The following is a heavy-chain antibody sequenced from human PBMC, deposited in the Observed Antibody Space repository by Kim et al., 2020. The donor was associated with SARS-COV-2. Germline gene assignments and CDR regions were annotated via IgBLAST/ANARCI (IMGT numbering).Heavy chain of an antibody. Sequence: ASVKVSCKASGYTFTSYGISWVRQAPGQGLEWMGWISAYNGNTNYAQKLQGRVTMTTDTSTSTAYMELRSLRSDDTAVYYCAREGTYYYDSSGYYIEYYFDYWGQGTLVTVSS. CDR3: AREGTYYYDSSGYYIEYYFDY. CDR1: GYTFTSYG. J-gene: IGHJ4*02. V-gene: IGHV1-18*01. D-gene: IGHD3-22*01. CDR2: ISAYNGNT.